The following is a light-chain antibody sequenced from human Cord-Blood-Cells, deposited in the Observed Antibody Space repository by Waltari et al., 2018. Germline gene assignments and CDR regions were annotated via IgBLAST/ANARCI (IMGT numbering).Light chain of an antibody. V-gene: IGLV2-8*01. J-gene: IGLJ2*01. CDR3: SSYAGSNNLV. Sequence: QSALTQPPSASGSPGQSVTIPCPGTSSAVGGYNYVSWYQQHPGNAPKLMIYEVSKRHSGVPDRFSGSKSGNTASLTVSGLQAEDEADYYCSSYAGSNNLVFGGGTKLTVL. CDR2: EVS. CDR1: SSAVGGYNY.